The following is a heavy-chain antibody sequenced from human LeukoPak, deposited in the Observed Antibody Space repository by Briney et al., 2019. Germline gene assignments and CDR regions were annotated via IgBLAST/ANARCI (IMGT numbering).Heavy chain of an antibody. J-gene: IGHJ6*03. CDR3: ARDHWVYYYYYYMDV. Sequence: GGSLRLSCAAAGVTFSSYSMNWVRQAPGKGLEWVSYISSSSTIYYTDSVTGRFTISRDNAKNTLSLQMNSLRAEDTAVYYCARDHWVYYYYYYMDVWGKGTTVTVSS. D-gene: IGHD7-27*01. CDR2: ISSSSTI. V-gene: IGHV3-48*01. CDR1: GVTFSSYS.